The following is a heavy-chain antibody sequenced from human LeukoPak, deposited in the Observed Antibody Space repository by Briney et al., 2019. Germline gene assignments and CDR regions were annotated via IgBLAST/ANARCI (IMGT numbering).Heavy chain of an antibody. CDR1: GFTFSSYA. J-gene: IGHJ3*02. CDR3: AKVDEGRDFWSGYYYDAFDI. CDR2: ISGSGGST. V-gene: IGHV3-23*01. D-gene: IGHD3-3*01. Sequence: GGSLRLSCAASGFTFSSYAMSWVRQAPGKGLEWVSAISGSGGSTYYADSVKGRFTISRDNSKNTLYLQMNSLRAEDTAVYYCAKVDEGRDFWSGYYYDAFDIWGQGTMVTVSS.